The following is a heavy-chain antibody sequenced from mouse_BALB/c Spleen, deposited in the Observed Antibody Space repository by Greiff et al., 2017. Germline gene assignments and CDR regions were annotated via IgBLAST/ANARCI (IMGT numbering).Heavy chain of an antibody. CDR3: ARYEILRSHWYFDV. Sequence: EVQLQESGPSLVKPSQTLSLTCSVTGDSITSGYWNWIRKFPGNKLEYMGYISYSGSTYYNPSLKSRISITRDTSKNQYYLQLNSVTTEDTATYYCARYEILRSHWYFDVWGAGTTVTVSS. V-gene: IGHV3-8*02. CDR2: ISYSGST. CDR1: GDSITSGY. J-gene: IGHJ1*01. D-gene: IGHD1-1*01.